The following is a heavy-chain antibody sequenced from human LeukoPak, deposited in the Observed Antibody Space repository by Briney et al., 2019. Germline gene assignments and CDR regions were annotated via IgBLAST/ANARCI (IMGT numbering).Heavy chain of an antibody. CDR1: GGSFSGYY. D-gene: IGHD3-22*01. CDR2: INHSGST. Sequence: SETLSLTCAVYGGSFSGYYWSWIRQPTGKGLEWIGEINHSGSTNYNPSLKSRVTISVDTSKNQFSLKLSSVTAADTAVYYCASLGSPDYYDSSGYPTYFDYWGQGTLVTVSS. V-gene: IGHV4-34*01. CDR3: ASLGSPDYYDSSGYPTYFDY. J-gene: IGHJ4*02.